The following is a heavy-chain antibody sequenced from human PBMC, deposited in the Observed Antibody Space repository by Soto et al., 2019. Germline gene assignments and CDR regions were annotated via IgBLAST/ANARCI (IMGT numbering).Heavy chain of an antibody. CDR1: GFTFGDYA. J-gene: IGHJ3*02. V-gene: IGHV3-49*03. CDR3: TRTSPYYDSSGLDSDI. CDR2: IRSKAYGGTT. Sequence: GGSLRLSCTASGFTFGDYAMSWFRQAPGKGLEWVGFIRSKAYGGTTEYAASVKGRFTISRDDSKSIAYLQMNSLKTEDTAVYYCTRTSPYYDSSGLDSDIWGQGTMVTVSS. D-gene: IGHD3-22*01.